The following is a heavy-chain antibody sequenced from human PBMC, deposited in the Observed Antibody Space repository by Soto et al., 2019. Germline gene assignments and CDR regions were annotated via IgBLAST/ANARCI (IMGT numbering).Heavy chain of an antibody. D-gene: IGHD4-17*01. V-gene: IGHV1-18*01. CDR3: ARDEYGQGDFDY. CDR2: ISAYNGNT. CDR1: GYTFTSYG. J-gene: IGHJ4*02. Sequence: ASVKVSCKAAGYTFTSYGISWVRQAPGQGLEWMGWISAYNGNTNYAQKLQGRVTMTTDTSTSTAYMELRSLRSDDTAVYYCARDEYGQGDFDYWGQGTLVTVSS.